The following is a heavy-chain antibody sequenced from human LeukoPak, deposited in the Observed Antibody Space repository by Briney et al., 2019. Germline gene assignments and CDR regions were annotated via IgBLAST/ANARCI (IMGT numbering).Heavy chain of an antibody. D-gene: IGHD3-10*01. CDR1: GGSISSGGYY. J-gene: IGHJ4*02. CDR2: IYHSGST. CDR3: ASEKSGVDY. Sequence: SETLSLTCTVSGGSISSGGYYWSWIRQPPGKGLEWIGYIYHSGSTYYNPSLKSRVTISVDRSKNQFSLKLSAVTAADTAVYYCASEKSGVDYWGQGTLVTVSS. V-gene: IGHV4-30-2*01.